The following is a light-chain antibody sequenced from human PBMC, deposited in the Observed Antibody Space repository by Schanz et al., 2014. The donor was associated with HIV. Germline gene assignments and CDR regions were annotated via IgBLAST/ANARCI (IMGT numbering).Light chain of an antibody. CDR2: AGN. V-gene: IGLV1-44*01. CDR1: SSNIGINT. J-gene: IGLJ3*02. Sequence: QSVLTQPPSASGTPGQRVTISCSGSSSNIGINTVNWHQHLPGTAPKLLIYAGNQRASGVPDRLSGSGSGTSASLVISGLQSQDEADYHCAAWDDSLNGWVFGGGTQLTVL. CDR3: AAWDDSLNGWV.